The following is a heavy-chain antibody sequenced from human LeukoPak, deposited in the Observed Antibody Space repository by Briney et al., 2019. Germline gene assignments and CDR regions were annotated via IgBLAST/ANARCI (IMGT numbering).Heavy chain of an antibody. CDR3: ARDWGSRGSTNAFDI. V-gene: IGHV3-74*01. J-gene: IGHJ3*02. CDR1: GLTFSNHW. CDR2: INSDGSST. D-gene: IGHD3-16*01. Sequence: TGGSLRLSCAASGLTFSNHWMHWVRQAPGKGLVWVSRINSDGSSTSYADSVKGRFTISRDNAKNTLYVRMNSLRAEDTAVYYCARDWGSRGSTNAFDIWGQGTMVTVSS.